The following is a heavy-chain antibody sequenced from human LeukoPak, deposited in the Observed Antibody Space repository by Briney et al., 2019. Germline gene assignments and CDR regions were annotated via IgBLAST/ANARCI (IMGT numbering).Heavy chain of an antibody. CDR3: AKDHYSWNYGWFDP. J-gene: IGHJ5*02. Sequence: GGSLRLSCAASGFTFSSYAMSWVRQAPGKGLEWVSAISGSGGSTYYAHSVKGRFTISRDNSKNTLYLQMNSLRAEDTAVYYCAKDHYSWNYGWFDPWGQGTLVTVSS. CDR2: ISGSGGST. D-gene: IGHD1-7*01. V-gene: IGHV3-23*01. CDR1: GFTFSSYA.